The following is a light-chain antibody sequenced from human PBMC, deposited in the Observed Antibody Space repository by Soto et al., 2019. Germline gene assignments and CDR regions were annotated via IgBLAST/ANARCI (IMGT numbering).Light chain of an antibody. J-gene: IGLJ1*01. CDR2: NVN. CDR1: SSDIGGHNS. Sequence: QSVLTQPASVSGSPGQSIAISCTGTSSDIGGHNSVSWYQQHPGKAPKLMIYNVNNRPSGVSNRFSGSKSGNTASLTISGLLAEDEADYYCTSFTSASTNVFGAGTKLTVL. CDR3: TSFTSASTNV. V-gene: IGLV2-14*01.